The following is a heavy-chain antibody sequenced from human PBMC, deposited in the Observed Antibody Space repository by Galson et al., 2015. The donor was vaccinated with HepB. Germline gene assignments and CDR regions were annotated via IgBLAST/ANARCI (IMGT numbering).Heavy chain of an antibody. V-gene: IGHV2-70*11. J-gene: IGHJ2*01. Sequence: PALVKPTQTLTLTCTFSGFSLSTSGMCVSWIRQPPGKALEWLARIDWDDDKYYSTSLKTRLTISKDTSKNQVVLTMTNMDPVDTATYYCARIQKGSSWYWCFDLWGRGTLVTVSS. CDR3: ARIQKGSSWYWCFDL. CDR2: IDWDDDK. D-gene: IGHD6-13*01. CDR1: GFSLSTSGMC.